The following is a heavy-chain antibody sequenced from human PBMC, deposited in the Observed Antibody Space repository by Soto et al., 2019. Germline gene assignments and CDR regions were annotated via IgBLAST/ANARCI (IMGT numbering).Heavy chain of an antibody. CDR3: ARGRGWYYYGMDV. CDR2: INHSGST. CDR1: GGSFSGYY. Sequence: QVQLQQWGAGLLKPSETLSLTCAVYGGSFSGYYWSWIRQPPGKGLEWIGEINHSGSTNYNPSLKSGVTISVDTSKNQFSLKLSSVTAADTAVYYCARGRGWYYYGMDVWGQGTTVTVSS. D-gene: IGHD6-19*01. J-gene: IGHJ6*02. V-gene: IGHV4-34*01.